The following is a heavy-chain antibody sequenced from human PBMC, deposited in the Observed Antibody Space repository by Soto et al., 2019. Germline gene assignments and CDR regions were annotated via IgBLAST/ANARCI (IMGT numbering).Heavy chain of an antibody. D-gene: IGHD2-21*02. Sequence: GGSLRLSCVASGFPFDSYGIRWVRRAPGKGLEWVATIGFAGNNKYHADSVKGRFTISRDNSKNTLYLQMNSLRAEDTAVYYYARGGDPDYWGQRTLVTVSS. CDR2: IGFAGNNK. CDR1: GFPFDSYG. V-gene: IGHV3-33*01. J-gene: IGHJ4*02. CDR3: ARGGDPDY.